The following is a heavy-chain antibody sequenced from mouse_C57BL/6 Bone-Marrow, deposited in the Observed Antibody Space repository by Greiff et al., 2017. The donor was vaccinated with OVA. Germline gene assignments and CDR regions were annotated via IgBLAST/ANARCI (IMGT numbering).Heavy chain of an antibody. CDR2: ISDGGSYT. D-gene: IGHD1-1*01. CDR3: ARDYYCGLYFDY. V-gene: IGHV5-4*03. Sequence: EVKVVESGGGLVKPGGSLKLSCAASGFTFSSYAMSWVRQTPEKRLEWVATISDGGSYTYYPDNVKGRFTISRDNAKNNLYLQMSHLKSEDTAMYYCARDYYCGLYFDYWGQGTTLTVSS. J-gene: IGHJ2*01. CDR1: GFTFSSYA.